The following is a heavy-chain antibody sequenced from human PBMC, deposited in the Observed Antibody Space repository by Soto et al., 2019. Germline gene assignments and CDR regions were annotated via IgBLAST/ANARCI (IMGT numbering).Heavy chain of an antibody. CDR2: IYNSGSA. CDR1: GGSISSYY. J-gene: IGHJ4*02. V-gene: IGHV4-59*08. D-gene: IGHD3-10*01. CDR3: ASMGYHYGSGSYPLDY. Sequence: SETLSLTCTVSGGSISSYYWTWIRQPPGKGLEWIGFIYNSGSAHYNPSLRSRVTISVDTSKNQFSLKLRSVTAADTAVYYCASMGYHYGSGSYPLDYWGQGTLVTVSS.